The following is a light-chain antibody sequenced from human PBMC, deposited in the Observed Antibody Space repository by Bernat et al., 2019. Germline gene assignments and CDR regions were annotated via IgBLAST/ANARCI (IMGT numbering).Light chain of an antibody. CDR1: SSNIGSNN. CDR3: AAWDDSLNGV. CDR2: SNY. J-gene: IGLJ2*01. Sequence: QSVLTQPPSASGSPGQSVTISCSGSSSNIGSNNVNWYQQLPGAAPKLLIYSNYERSSGVPDRFSGSKSGTSASLAISGLQSEDEGDYCCAAWDDSLNGVFGGGTKLTVL. V-gene: IGLV1-44*01.